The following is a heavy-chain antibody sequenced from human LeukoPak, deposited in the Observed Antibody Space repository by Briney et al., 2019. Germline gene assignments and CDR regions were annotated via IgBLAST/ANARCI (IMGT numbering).Heavy chain of an antibody. CDR1: GFTFSSYW. D-gene: IGHD7-27*01. V-gene: IGHV4-59*08. J-gene: IGHJ2*01. CDR2: IYYSGST. CDR3: ARPKLGSWYFDL. Sequence: GSLRLSCAASGFTFSSYWMHWIRQPPGKGLEWIGYIYYSGSTNYNPSLKSRVTISVDTSKNQFSLKLSSVTAADTAVYYCARPKLGSWYFDLWGRGTLVTVSS.